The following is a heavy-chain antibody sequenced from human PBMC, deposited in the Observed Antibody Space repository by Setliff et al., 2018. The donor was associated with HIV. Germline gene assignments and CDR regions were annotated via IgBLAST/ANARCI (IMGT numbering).Heavy chain of an antibody. CDR2: IHNSGTT. J-gene: IGHJ5*02. D-gene: IGHD1-1*01. Sequence: PSETLSLTCAVYGGSFSGYCWSWIRQPPGKGPEWIGYIHNSGTTHYNPAFESRLIISLDMSNNRFSLNLASVTAADTAVYYCARSNLEPTSRLFDPWGPGTLVTVSS. V-gene: IGHV4-34*01. CDR3: ARSNLEPTSRLFDP. CDR1: GGSFSGYC.